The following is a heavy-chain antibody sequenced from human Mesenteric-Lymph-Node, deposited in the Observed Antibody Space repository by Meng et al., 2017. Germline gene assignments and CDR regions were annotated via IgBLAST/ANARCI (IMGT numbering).Heavy chain of an antibody. CDR2: IYHSGST. Sequence: QGQLQQWGAGLLKPSETLSLTCAVYGGSLSGYYWSWIRQPPGKGLEWIGEIYHSGSTNYNPSLKSRVTISVDKSKNQFSLKLSSVTAADTAVYYCASFPPPGKQWLVTDYWGQGTLVTVSS. CDR3: ASFPPPGKQWLVTDY. J-gene: IGHJ4*02. D-gene: IGHD6-19*01. V-gene: IGHV4-34*01. CDR1: GGSLSGYY.